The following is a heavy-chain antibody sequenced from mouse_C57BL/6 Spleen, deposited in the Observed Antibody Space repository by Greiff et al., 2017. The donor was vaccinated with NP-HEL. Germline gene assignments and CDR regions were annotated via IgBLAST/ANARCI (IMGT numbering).Heavy chain of an antibody. D-gene: IGHD2-4*01. CDR1: GYAFSSSW. J-gene: IGHJ1*03. Sequence: QVQLQQSGPELVKPGASVKISCKASGYAFSSSWMNWVKQRPGKGLEWIGRIYPGDGDTNYNGKFKGKATLTADKSSSTAYMQLSSLTSEDSAVYFCARSCYDYDEYYWYFDVWGTGTTVTVYS. CDR2: IYPGDGDT. CDR3: ARSCYDYDEYYWYFDV. V-gene: IGHV1-82*01.